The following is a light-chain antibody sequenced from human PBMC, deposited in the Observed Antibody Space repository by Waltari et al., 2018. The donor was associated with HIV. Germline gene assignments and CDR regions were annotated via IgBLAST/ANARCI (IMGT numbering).Light chain of an antibody. CDR3: SSYTASSALEI. J-gene: IGLJ2*01. CDR1: TNDIGTYNF. Sequence: QSALTQPASVSGSPGQWITVSCTGTTNDIGTYNFVSWYQQHPGKAPKLVIYDVTSRPSGVSDRFSGSKSGNTAPLTISGLRAEDEAHYYCSSYTASSALEIFGGGTKVTVL. CDR2: DVT. V-gene: IGLV2-14*03.